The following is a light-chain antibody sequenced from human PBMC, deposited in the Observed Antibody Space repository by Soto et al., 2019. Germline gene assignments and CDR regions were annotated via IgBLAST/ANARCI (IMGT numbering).Light chain of an antibody. Sequence: EIVLTQSPATLSLSPGERATLSCRASQSVSSYLAWYQQKPGQAPRLLIYDASNRATGIPARFSGSGSGTDFTLTISSLVPEDFEVYYCQQRSNWPLTFGGGTKVDI. V-gene: IGKV3-11*01. J-gene: IGKJ4*01. CDR1: QSVSSY. CDR2: DAS. CDR3: QQRSNWPLT.